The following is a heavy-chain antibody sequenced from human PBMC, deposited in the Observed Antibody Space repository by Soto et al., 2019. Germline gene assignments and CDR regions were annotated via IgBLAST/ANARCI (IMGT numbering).Heavy chain of an antibody. V-gene: IGHV3-23*01. J-gene: IGHJ4*02. CDR3: TTWLTAHFDY. D-gene: IGHD2-21*02. CDR1: GLTFSNYA. CDR2: MSGSSSTT. Sequence: QPGGSLRLSCATSGLTFSNYAMSWVRQAPGGGLEWVSSMSGSSSTTHYSDSVRGRFTLSRDYSRNILFLQMDSLRADDTALYYCTTWLTAHFDYWGRGTQVTVSS.